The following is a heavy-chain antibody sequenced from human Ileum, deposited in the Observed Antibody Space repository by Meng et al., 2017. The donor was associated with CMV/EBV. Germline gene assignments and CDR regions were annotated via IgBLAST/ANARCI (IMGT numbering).Heavy chain of an antibody. Sequence: GGSFSGYYWSWIRQPPGKGLEWIGEINHSGSTNYNPSLKSRVTISVDTSKNQFSLKLSSVTAADTAVYYCARGKIFGEVITYWYFDLWGRGTLVTVSS. J-gene: IGHJ2*01. D-gene: IGHD3-3*01. CDR3: ARGKIFGEVITYWYFDL. CDR1: GGSFSGYY. V-gene: IGHV4-34*01. CDR2: INHSGST.